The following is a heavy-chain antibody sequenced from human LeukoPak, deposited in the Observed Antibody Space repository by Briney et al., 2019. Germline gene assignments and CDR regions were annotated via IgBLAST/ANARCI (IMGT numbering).Heavy chain of an antibody. V-gene: IGHV1-2*02. Sequence: GASVKVSCKASGYRFPSYYIHWVRQAPGQGLEWMGWINPNNGATKYAQKFQGGVTLTTDTSLTTVFMELTWLTSDDTATYYCARDHGTDGTTFTLHFDCWGQGTLVTVSS. J-gene: IGHJ4*02. CDR1: GYRFPSYY. D-gene: IGHD1-1*01. CDR3: ARDHGTDGTTFTLHFDC. CDR2: INPNNGAT.